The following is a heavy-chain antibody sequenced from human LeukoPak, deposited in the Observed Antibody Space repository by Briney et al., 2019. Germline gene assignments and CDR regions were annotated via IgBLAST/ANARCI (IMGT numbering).Heavy chain of an antibody. J-gene: IGHJ1*01. CDR1: GFSFSNYG. D-gene: IGHD2-15*01. CDR2: ISNTGGSA. CDR3: ARRYCSGGSCYIRH. Sequence: GGSLRLSCAASGFSFSNYGMSWVRQAPGKGLQWVSTISNTGGSAYYADSVKGRFTISRDNAKNSLYLQMNSLRAEDTAVYYCARRYCSGGSCYIRHWGQGTLVTVSS. V-gene: IGHV3-21*01.